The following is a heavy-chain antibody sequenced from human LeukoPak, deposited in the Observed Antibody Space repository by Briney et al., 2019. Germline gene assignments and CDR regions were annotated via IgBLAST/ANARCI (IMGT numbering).Heavy chain of an antibody. CDR2: IYYSGST. Sequence: PSETLSLTCTVSGGSISSYYWSWIRQPPGKGLEWIGYIYYSGSTNYNPSLKSRVTISVDTSKNQFSLKLSSVTAADTAVYYCARGVGYNSGFPEYFQNWGQGTLVTVSS. CDR1: GGSISSYY. D-gene: IGHD5-24*01. V-gene: IGHV4-59*01. J-gene: IGHJ1*01. CDR3: ARGVGYNSGFPEYFQN.